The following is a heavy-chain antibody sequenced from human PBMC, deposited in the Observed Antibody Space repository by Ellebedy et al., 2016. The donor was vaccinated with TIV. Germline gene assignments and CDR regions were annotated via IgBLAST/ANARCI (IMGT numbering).Heavy chain of an antibody. V-gene: IGHV3-48*04. Sequence: GGSLRLSXAASGFTFSSYSMNWVRQAPGKGLEWISYIMSSGSTIYYADSVKGRFTISRDNAKGSLYLQMNSLRAEDTAVYYCAKGTGGGNYRNHAFDIWGRGTMVTVSS. J-gene: IGHJ3*02. CDR2: IMSSGSTI. CDR3: AKGTGGGNYRNHAFDI. D-gene: IGHD1-14*01. CDR1: GFTFSSYS.